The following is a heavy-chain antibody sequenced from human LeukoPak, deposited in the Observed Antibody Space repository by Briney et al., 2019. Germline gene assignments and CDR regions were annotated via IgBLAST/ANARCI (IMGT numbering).Heavy chain of an antibody. J-gene: IGHJ4*02. CDR1: AFTFSSYW. V-gene: IGHV3-74*03. CDR3: ARWEYGYSSSHFDY. D-gene: IGHD6-13*01. CDR2: INVEGAST. Sequence: GGSLRLAWAAAAFTFSSYWMDWVRQAPGQVLGWVSRINVEGASTSYAGSGKGRFCISRDNAKNTLYLQMKSLRAEDTAVYYCARWEYGYSSSHFDYWGQGTLVTVSS.